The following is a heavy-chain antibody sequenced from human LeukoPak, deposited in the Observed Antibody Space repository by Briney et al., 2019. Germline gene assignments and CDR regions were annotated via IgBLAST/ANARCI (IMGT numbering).Heavy chain of an antibody. D-gene: IGHD3-22*01. V-gene: IGHV3-21*01. Sequence: GGSLRLSCAASGFTFSSYSVNWVRQAPGKGLEWVSSISSSSSYIYYADSVKGRFTISRDNAKNSLYLQMNSLRAGDTAVYYCVRDHYDSSGYYYFDYWGQGTLVTVSS. J-gene: IGHJ4*02. CDR1: GFTFSSYS. CDR2: ISSSSSYI. CDR3: VRDHYDSSGYYYFDY.